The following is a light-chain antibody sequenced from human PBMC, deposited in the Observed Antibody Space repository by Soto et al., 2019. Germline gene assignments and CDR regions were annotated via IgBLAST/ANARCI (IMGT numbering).Light chain of an antibody. CDR2: DAS. Sequence: DIQMTQSPSTLSASVGDRVTITCRASQSISSWLAWYQQKPGKAPKLLIYDASSLESGVPSRFSGSGSGTAFTLTISSLHPDDFATYYCQQYNSYSMYTFGQGTPLEIK. CDR3: QQYNSYSMYT. V-gene: IGKV1-5*01. J-gene: IGKJ2*01. CDR1: QSISSW.